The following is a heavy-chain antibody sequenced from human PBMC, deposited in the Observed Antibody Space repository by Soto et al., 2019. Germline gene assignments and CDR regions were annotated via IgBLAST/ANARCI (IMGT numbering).Heavy chain of an antibody. J-gene: IGHJ3*02. CDR3: ARGTYSSSWYGLDAFDI. D-gene: IGHD6-13*01. V-gene: IGHV4-4*02. Sequence: QVQLQESGPGLVKPSGTLSLTCAVSGGSISSSNWWSWVRQPPGKGLEWIGEIYHSGSTNYNPSLKSRVTISVDKSKNQFSLKLSSVTAADAAVYYCARGTYSSSWYGLDAFDIWGQGTMVTVSS. CDR1: GGSISSSNW. CDR2: IYHSGST.